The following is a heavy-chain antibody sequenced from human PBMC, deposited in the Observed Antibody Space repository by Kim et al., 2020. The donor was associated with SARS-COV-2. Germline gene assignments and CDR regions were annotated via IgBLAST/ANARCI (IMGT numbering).Heavy chain of an antibody. CDR3: ARERSPYYYYYDMDV. CDR1: GFTLSSYG. Sequence: GGSLRLSCVASGFTLSSYGMHWVRQAPGKGLEWVAVTWYDGVNRYYADSVTDRFTISRDNSKNTLYLQMNSLRAEDTAIYYCARERSPYYYYYDMDVWGQGTTVTVSS. CDR2: TWYDGVNR. V-gene: IGHV3-33*01. J-gene: IGHJ6*02. D-gene: IGHD2-21*01.